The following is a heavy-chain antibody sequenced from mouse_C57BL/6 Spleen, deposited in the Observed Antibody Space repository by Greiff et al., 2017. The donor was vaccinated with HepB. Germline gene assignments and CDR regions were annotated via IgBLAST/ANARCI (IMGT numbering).Heavy chain of an antibody. D-gene: IGHD1-1*01. Sequence: QVQLQQPGAELVMPGASVKLSCKASGYTFTSYWMHWVKQRPGQGLEWIGEIDPSDSYTNYNQKFKGKSTLTVDKSSSTAYMQLSSLTSEDSADYYCARQYGSSAMGCWGHGTPVTDSS. CDR3: ARQYGSSAMGC. J-gene: IGHJ4*01. CDR2: IDPSDSYT. V-gene: IGHV1-69*01. CDR1: GYTFTSYW.